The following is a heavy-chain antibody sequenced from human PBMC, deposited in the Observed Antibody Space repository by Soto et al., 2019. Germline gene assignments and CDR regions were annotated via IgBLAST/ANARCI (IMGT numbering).Heavy chain of an antibody. D-gene: IGHD6-19*01. CDR2: ISSSSSYI. V-gene: IGHV3-21*01. CDR1: GFTFSSYS. CDR3: ARIPSGWYENYFDY. Sequence: GGSLRLSCAASGFTFSSYSMNWVRQAPGKGLEWVSSISSSSSYIYYADSVKGRFTISRDNAKNSLYLQMNSLRAEDTAVYYCARIPSGWYENYFDYWCQGPLVTVSS. J-gene: IGHJ4*02.